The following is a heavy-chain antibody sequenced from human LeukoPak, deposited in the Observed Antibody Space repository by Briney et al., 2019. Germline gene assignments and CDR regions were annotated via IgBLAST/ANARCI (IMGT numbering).Heavy chain of an antibody. V-gene: IGHV1-18*01. Sequence: ASVKVSCKASGYTFTTYGISWVRQAPGQGPEWMGWISVYNGNTNYAQKLQGRVTMTTDTSTSTAYMELRSLRSDDTAIYCCAKNTYSSGSSGMDVWGQGTTVTVSS. CDR3: AKNTYSSGSSGMDV. CDR2: ISVYNGNT. J-gene: IGHJ6*02. CDR1: GYTFTTYG. D-gene: IGHD6-19*01.